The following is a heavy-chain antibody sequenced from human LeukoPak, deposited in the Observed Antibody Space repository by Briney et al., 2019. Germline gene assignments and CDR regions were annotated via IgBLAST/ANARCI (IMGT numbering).Heavy chain of an antibody. D-gene: IGHD1-26*01. V-gene: IGHV3-7*01. Sequence: GGSLRLSCAASGFTFSDNWMTWVRQAPGKGLEWVATIKQDGSEKYYVDSVRGRFTISRDNAKNSLSLQMNSLRVEDTAVYYCASLWDGGYWGQGTLVSVSS. CDR1: GFTFSDNW. J-gene: IGHJ4*02. CDR3: ASLWDGGY. CDR2: IKQDGSEK.